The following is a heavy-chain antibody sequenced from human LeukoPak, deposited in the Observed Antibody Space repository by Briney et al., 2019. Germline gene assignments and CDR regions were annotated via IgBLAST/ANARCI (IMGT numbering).Heavy chain of an antibody. V-gene: IGHV3-21*01. J-gene: IGHJ6*02. CDR1: GFTFSSYT. D-gene: IGHD3-22*01. CDR2: ISSSSSYI. CDR3: ARGDDSSGYYYYYYYGMDV. Sequence: GGSLRLSCAASGFTFSSYTMNWLRQAPGKGLEWVSSISSSSSYIYYADSVKGRFTISRDNAKNSLYLQMNSLRAEDTAVYYCARGDDSSGYYYYYYYGMDVWGQGTTVTVSS.